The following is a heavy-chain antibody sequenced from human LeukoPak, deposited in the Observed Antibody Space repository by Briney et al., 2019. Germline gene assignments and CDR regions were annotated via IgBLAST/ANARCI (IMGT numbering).Heavy chain of an antibody. CDR1: GGSISSSYY. CDR2: IYYSGST. D-gene: IGHD5-18*01. Sequence: SETLSLTCTVSGGSISSSYYWSWIRQPPGKGLEWIGYIYYSGSTNYNPSLKSRVTISVDTSKNQFSLKLSSVTAADTAVYYCARGGVNTAMANVFDIWGQGKMVTFSS. V-gene: IGHV4-61*01. J-gene: IGHJ3*02. CDR3: ARGGVNTAMANVFDI.